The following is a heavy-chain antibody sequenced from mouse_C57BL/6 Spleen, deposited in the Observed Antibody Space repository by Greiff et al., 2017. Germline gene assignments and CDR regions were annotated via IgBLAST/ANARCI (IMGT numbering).Heavy chain of an antibody. CDR2: IYPGSGST. V-gene: IGHV1-55*01. CDR3: AIGELHSAEAMDY. CDR1: GYTFTSYW. J-gene: IGHJ4*01. D-gene: IGHD1-1*01. Sequence: QVQLQQPGAELVKPGASVKMSCKASGYTFTSYWITWVKQRPGQGLEWIGDIYPGSGSTNYNEKFKSKATLTVDTSSSTAYMQLSSLTSEDSAVYYCAIGELHSAEAMDYWGQGTSVTVSS.